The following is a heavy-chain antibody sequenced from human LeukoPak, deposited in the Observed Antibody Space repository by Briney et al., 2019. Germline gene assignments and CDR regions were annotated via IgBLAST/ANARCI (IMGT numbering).Heavy chain of an antibody. V-gene: IGHV3-53*01. CDR2: IYSGGST. J-gene: IGHJ6*03. CDR1: GFNVSSNY. D-gene: IGHD6-25*01. Sequence: PGGSLRLSCAASGFNVSSNYMSWVRQAPGKGLEWASVIYSGGSTYYADSVKGRFTISRDNSKNTLYLQMNSLRAEDTAVYYCARETAPYYYYYMDVWGKGTTVTVSS. CDR3: ARETAPYYYYYMDV.